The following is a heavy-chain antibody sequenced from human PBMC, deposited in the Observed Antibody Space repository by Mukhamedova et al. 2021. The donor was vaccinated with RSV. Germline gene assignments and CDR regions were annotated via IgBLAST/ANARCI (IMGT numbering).Heavy chain of an antibody. J-gene: IGHJ4*02. CDR3: ARDGSWSFDY. V-gene: IGHV3-7*01. Sequence: VANIKEDGSEEHCADSVKGRFTISRDNAKNSVYLQMNSLRVEDTAVYYCARDGSWSFDYWGQGFMVTCSS. CDR2: IKEDGSEE. D-gene: IGHD6-13*01.